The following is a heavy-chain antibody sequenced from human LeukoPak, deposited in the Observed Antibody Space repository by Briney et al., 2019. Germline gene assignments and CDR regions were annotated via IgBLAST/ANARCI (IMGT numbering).Heavy chain of an antibody. CDR2: ISAYNGNT. CDR1: GYTFTSYG. V-gene: IGHV1-18*01. Sequence: GASVKVSCKASGYTFTSYGISWVRQAPGQGLEWMGWISAYNGNTNYAQKLQGRVTMTTDTSTSTAYMELRSLRSDDTAVYYCARDPAGSSSWHDAFDIWGQGTMVTVSS. D-gene: IGHD6-13*01. J-gene: IGHJ3*02. CDR3: ARDPAGSSSWHDAFDI.